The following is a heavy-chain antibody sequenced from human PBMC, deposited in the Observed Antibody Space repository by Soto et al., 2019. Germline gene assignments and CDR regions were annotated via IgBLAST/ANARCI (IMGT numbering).Heavy chain of an antibody. CDR1: GFNFSQYG. CDR2: LWHDGTTQ. J-gene: IGHJ4*02. Sequence: QVQVVESGGDMVRPGRSLRLSCIASGFNFSQYGMHWVRQAPGKGLEWVAFLWHDGTTQSYVDSVRGRFTISRDNSKNTLYLQKNSLRVEDTAVYYCVPNMDYWGQGTLVTVSS. V-gene: IGHV3-33*03. CDR3: VPNMDY.